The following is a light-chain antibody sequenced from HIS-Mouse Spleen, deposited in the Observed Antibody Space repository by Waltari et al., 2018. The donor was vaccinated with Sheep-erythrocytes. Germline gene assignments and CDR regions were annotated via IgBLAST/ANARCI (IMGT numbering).Light chain of an antibody. V-gene: IGLV3-1*01. J-gene: IGLJ2*01. Sequence: YELTQPPSVSVSPGQTASIPCSGYKLGDKYACWYQQKPGQSPVLVIYQDSKRSSGIPERFSGSNSGNTATLTISGTQAMDEADYYCQAWDSSIVVFGGGTKLTVL. CDR2: QDS. CDR1: KLGDKY. CDR3: QAWDSSIVV.